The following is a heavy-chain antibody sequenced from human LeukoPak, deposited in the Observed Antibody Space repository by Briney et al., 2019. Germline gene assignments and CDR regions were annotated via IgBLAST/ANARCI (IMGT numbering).Heavy chain of an antibody. CDR1: GFTFSSHW. CDR2: IKYDGNEK. J-gene: IGHJ4*02. D-gene: IGHD3-10*01. Sequence: PGGSLRLSCAASGFTFSSHWMNWVRQAPGKGLEWVANIKYDGNEKYYVDSVKGRFTISIDNAENSLYLQMNSLRTEDTAVYYCARDFGSRGSGTVYYFDYWGQGTQVTVSS. CDR3: ARDFGSRGSGTVYYFDY. V-gene: IGHV3-7*01.